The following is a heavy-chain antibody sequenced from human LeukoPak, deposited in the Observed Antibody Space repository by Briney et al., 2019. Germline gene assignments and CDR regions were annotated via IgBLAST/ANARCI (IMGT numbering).Heavy chain of an antibody. CDR3: ARGVSYDILTGYYGGYYFDY. V-gene: IGHV4-34*01. Sequence: SETLSLTCAVYGGSFSGYYWSWIRQPPGKGLEWIGEINHSGSTNYNPSLMSRVAMSVDTSKNQFSLNLRSVTAADTAVYYCARGVSYDILTGYYGGYYFDYWGQGTLVTVSS. J-gene: IGHJ4*02. CDR1: GGSFSGYY. CDR2: INHSGST. D-gene: IGHD3-9*01.